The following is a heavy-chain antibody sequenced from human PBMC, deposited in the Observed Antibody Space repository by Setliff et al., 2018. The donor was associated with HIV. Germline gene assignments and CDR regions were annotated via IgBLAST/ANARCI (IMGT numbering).Heavy chain of an antibody. V-gene: IGHV4-61*02. CDR3: ARGQPQGGGTYWSAFDI. D-gene: IGHD1-26*01. Sequence: SETLSLTCTVAGGFISSGSYYWSWIRQPAGKGLEWIGRIFSSGSTSYNPSLKSRVTMSVDTSKNHFSLTLSSVTAADTAVYYCARGQPQGGGTYWSAFDIWGQGTMVTVSS. CDR1: GGFISSGSYY. J-gene: IGHJ3*02. CDR2: IFSSGST.